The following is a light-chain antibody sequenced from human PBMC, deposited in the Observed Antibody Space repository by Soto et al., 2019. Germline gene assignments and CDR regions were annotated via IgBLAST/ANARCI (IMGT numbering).Light chain of an antibody. CDR2: DVT. CDR3: CSYAGTYTDV. J-gene: IGLJ1*01. V-gene: IGLV2-11*01. CDR1: SSNVGRYKY. Sequence: QSVLTQPRSVSGSPGQSVTISCTGTSSNVGRYKYVSWYQHHPGKAPKLMIYDVTMRPSGVPDRFSGSKSGNTASLTISGLQAEDEADYYCCSYAGTYTDVFGTGTKLTVL.